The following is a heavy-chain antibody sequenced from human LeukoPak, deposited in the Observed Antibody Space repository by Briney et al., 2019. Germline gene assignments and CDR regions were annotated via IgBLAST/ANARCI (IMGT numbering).Heavy chain of an antibody. CDR1: GFTVSSNY. Sequence: GGSLRLSCAASGFTVSSNYMSWVRQAPGKGLEWVSVIYSGGSTYYADSVKGRFTISRDNSKNTLYLQMNSLRAEDTAVYYCARDLTRYCSSTSCYGNYFDYWGQGTLVTVSS. CDR3: ARDLTRYCSSTSCYGNYFDY. V-gene: IGHV3-66*01. CDR2: IYSGGST. D-gene: IGHD2-2*01. J-gene: IGHJ4*02.